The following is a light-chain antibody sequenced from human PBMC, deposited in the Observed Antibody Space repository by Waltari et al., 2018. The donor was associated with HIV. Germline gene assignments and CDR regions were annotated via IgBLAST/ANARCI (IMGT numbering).Light chain of an antibody. V-gene: IGLV2-14*01. CDR1: NSDVGFYNL. Sequence: QSALTQPASVSGSPGQSITISCTGTNSDVGFYNLVPWYRHHPGKAPQLVIYGVDSRPSGVSDRFSGSKSSNTASLTISTLQAEDEADYYCSSYTNIDTLVFGGGTKLTVL. CDR2: GVD. J-gene: IGLJ3*02. CDR3: SSYTNIDTLV.